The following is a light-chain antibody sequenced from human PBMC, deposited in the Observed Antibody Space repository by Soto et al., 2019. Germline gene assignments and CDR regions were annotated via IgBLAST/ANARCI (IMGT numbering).Light chain of an antibody. Sequence: DIQMTQSPSTLSASVGDRVTITCRASQSISSWLAWYQQKPGKAPKLLIYDASSLESGVPSRFSGSGSGTEFTLTISSLEPEDFAVYYCQQRSNWPQAFGQGTKVEIK. CDR3: QQRSNWPQA. CDR2: DAS. V-gene: IGKV1-5*01. CDR1: QSISSW. J-gene: IGKJ1*01.